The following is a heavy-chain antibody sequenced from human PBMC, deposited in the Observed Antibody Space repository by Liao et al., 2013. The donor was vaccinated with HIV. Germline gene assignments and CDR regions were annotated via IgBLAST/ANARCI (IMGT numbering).Heavy chain of an antibody. J-gene: IGHJ3*02. D-gene: IGHD5-18*01. Sequence: QVQLQESGPGLVKPSQTLSLTCTVSGGSISSGSYYWSWIRQPAGKGLEWIGRIYTSGSTNYNPSLKSRVTISVDTSKNQFSLKLSPVTAADTAVYYCARASDTAMWVDIWGQGTMVTVSS. CDR1: GGSISSGSYY. CDR2: IYTSGST. CDR3: ARASDTAMWVDI. V-gene: IGHV4-61*02.